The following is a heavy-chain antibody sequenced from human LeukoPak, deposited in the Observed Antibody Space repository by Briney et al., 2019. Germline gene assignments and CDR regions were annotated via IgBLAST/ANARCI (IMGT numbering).Heavy chain of an antibody. CDR2: ISYDGSNK. Sequence: GRSLRLSCAASGFTFSSYAMHWVRQAPGKGLEWVAVISYDGSNKYYADSVKGRFTISRDNSKNTLYLQMNSLRAEDTAVYYCARAERLDYWGQGTLVTVSS. V-gene: IGHV3-30-3*01. D-gene: IGHD1-14*01. J-gene: IGHJ4*02. CDR1: GFTFSSYA. CDR3: ARAERLDY.